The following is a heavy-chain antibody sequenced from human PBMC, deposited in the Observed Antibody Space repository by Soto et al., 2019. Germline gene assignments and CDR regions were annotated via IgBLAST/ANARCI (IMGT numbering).Heavy chain of an antibody. J-gene: IGHJ4*02. Sequence: QVTLKESGPVLVKPTETLTLTCTVSGFSLSNARMGVSWIRQPPGKALEWLAHIFSKDEKSYSTSLKSRLTISKDTSKSQVVLTMTNMDPVDTATYYCARGSNVLLWFGEYWEYSPPNLVFDYWGQGTLVTVSS. CDR3: ARGSNVLLWFGEYWEYSPPNLVFDY. V-gene: IGHV2-26*01. CDR2: IFSKDEK. D-gene: IGHD3-10*01. CDR1: GFSLSNARMG.